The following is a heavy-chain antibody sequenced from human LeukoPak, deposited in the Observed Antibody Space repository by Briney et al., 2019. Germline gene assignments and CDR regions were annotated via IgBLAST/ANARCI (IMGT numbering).Heavy chain of an antibody. V-gene: IGHV4-59*01. CDR2: IYYNGNT. D-gene: IGHD6-25*01. CDR1: GGSITSYY. Sequence: PSETLSLTCSVSGGSITSYYWNWIRQPPGKGLEWVGYIYYNGNTNYNPSLKSRVTMSVHTSKNQFSLKLSSVPPADTAVYYCARAPSARLFFDCWGQGTLVTVSS. J-gene: IGHJ4*02. CDR3: ARAPSARLFFDC.